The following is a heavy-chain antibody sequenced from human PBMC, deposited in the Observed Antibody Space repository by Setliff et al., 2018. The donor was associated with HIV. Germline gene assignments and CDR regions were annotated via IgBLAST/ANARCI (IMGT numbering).Heavy chain of an antibody. D-gene: IGHD6-19*01. CDR2: IKQDGSEK. J-gene: IGHJ6*02. Sequence: GSLRLSCAASGFTFSSYWMSWVRQAPGKGLEWVANIKQDGSEKYYVDSVKGRFTISRDNAKNSLYLQMNSLRAEDTAVYYCASLPSSGWYYYGMDVWGQGTTVTVSS. CDR1: GFTFSSYW. CDR3: ASLPSSGWYYYGMDV. V-gene: IGHV3-7*01.